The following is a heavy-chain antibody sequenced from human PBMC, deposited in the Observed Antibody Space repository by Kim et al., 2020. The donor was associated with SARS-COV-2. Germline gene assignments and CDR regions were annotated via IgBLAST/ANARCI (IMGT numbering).Heavy chain of an antibody. CDR1: GGSFSGYY. J-gene: IGHJ4*02. D-gene: IGHD6-19*01. CDR3: ARVTQWLVVGY. V-gene: IGHV4-34*01. Sequence: SETLSLTCAVYGGSFSGYYWSWIRQPPGKGLEWIGEINHSGSTNYNPSLKSRVTISLDTSKNQFSLKLSSVTAADTAVYYCARVTQWLVVGYWGQGTLVTVSS. CDR2: INHSGST.